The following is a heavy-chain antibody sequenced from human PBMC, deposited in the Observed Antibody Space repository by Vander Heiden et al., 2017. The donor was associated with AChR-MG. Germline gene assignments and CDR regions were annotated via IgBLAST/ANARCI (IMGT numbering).Heavy chain of an antibody. CDR1: GGTFSSYA. CDR3: ARDTGTGGGSYGSTDPFDY. CDR2: IIPIFGTA. D-gene: IGHD1-26*01. Sequence: QVQLVQSGAEVKKPGSSVKVSCKASGGTFSSYAISWVRQAPGQGLEWMGGIIPIFGTANYAQKFQGRVTITADESTSTAYMELSSLRSEDTAVYYCARDTGTGGGSYGSTDPFDYWCQGTLVTVSS. J-gene: IGHJ4*02. V-gene: IGHV1-69*01.